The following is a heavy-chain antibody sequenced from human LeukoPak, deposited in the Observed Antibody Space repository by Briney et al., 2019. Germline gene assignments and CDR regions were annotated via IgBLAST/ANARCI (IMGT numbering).Heavy chain of an antibody. V-gene: IGHV1-2*02. J-gene: IGHJ4*02. CDR3: ARVSSWYGGLDY. CDR1: GYTFTGYY. CDR2: INPNSGGT. Sequence: ASVKVSCKASGYTFTGYYMHWVRQAPGQGLEWMGWINPNSGGTKNAQKFQGRVTMTRDTSISTAYMELSSLRSDDTAVYYCARVSSWYGGLDYRGQGTLVTVSS. D-gene: IGHD6-19*01.